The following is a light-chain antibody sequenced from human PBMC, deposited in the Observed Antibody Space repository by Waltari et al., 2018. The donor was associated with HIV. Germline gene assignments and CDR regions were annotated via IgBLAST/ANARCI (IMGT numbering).Light chain of an antibody. CDR2: GAS. Sequence: EIVMTQSPATLSVSPGERVTLSCRASQSVSSNLAWYQHKPGHSPRLRIYGASTRATGVPARFSGSGSVTEFTLTISSVQSEDFAVYYCQQYRNWPPGFTFGPGTKVDN. CDR1: QSVSSN. CDR3: QQYRNWPPGFT. J-gene: IGKJ3*01. V-gene: IGKV3-15*01.